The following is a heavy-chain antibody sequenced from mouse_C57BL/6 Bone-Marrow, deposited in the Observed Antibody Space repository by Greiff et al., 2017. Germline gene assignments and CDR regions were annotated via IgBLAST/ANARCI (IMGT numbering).Heavy chain of an antibody. Sequence: QVQLQQPGAELVRPGSSVKLSCKASGYTFTSYWMHWVKQRPIQGLEWIGNIDPSDSETHYNQKFKDKATLTVDKSSSTAYMQLSRLTSEDSAVYYCARKGSNYYYFDDWGQGTTLTVSS. V-gene: IGHV1-52*01. CDR1: GYTFTSYW. CDR2: IDPSDSET. D-gene: IGHD2-5*01. CDR3: ARKGSNYYYFDD. J-gene: IGHJ2*01.